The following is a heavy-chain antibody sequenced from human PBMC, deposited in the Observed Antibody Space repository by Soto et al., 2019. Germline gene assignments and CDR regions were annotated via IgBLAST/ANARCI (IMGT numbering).Heavy chain of an antibody. CDR3: AKQAQWLDDWWFDY. D-gene: IGHD6-19*01. CDR1: GFTFSNYG. CDR2: ISYDGTNK. V-gene: IGHV3-30*18. Sequence: QVQLVESGGGVVQPGKSLRLSCAASGFTFSNYGMHWVRQAPGKGLEWVAVISYDGTNKYYADSVKGRFTISRDNSKNTLYLQMNSLRAEETAVYYCAKQAQWLDDWWFDYWGQGTLVTVSS. J-gene: IGHJ4*02.